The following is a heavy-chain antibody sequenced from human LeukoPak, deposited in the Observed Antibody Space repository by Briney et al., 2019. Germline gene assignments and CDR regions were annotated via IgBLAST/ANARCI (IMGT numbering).Heavy chain of an antibody. CDR3: ARVAGSIDY. CDR2: MNLKSGYT. D-gene: IGHD6-19*01. V-gene: IGHV1-8*03. CDR1: GYTFTGYY. J-gene: IGHJ4*02. Sequence: ASVKVSCKASGYTFTGYYMHWVRQAPGQGLEWMGWMNLKSGYTGYAQKFQGRVTITGDTSISTAYMELSSLRSEDTAVYYCARVAGSIDYWGQGTLVTVSS.